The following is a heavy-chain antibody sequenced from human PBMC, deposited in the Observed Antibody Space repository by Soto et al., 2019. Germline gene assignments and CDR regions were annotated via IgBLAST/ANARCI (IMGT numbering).Heavy chain of an antibody. V-gene: IGHV4-34*01. Sequence: QVQLQQWGAGLLKPSETLSLTCAVYGGSFSGYSWTWIRQSPGKGLEWIGQINHSGSTNSNPSLKSRVTISLVTSKNQFSLELTSVTAADPAVYYCARGLFSENYYSGGWYYFDSWGQGTLVTVSS. D-gene: IGHD1-26*01. J-gene: IGHJ4*02. CDR2: INHSGST. CDR3: ARGLFSENYYSGGWYYFDS. CDR1: GGSFSGYS.